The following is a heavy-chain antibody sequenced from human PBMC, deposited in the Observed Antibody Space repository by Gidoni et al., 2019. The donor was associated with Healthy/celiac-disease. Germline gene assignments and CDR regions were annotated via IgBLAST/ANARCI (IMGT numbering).Heavy chain of an antibody. CDR3: ARIRVVGFWRYFDY. D-gene: IGHD1-26*01. CDR1: GFSLSNARMG. Sequence: QVTLKESGPVLVTPTETLTLTCTVSGFSLSNARMGVSWIRQPPGKALEWLAHIFSNDEKSYSTSLKSRLTISKDTSKSQVVLTMTNMDPVDTATYYCARIRVVGFWRYFDYWGQGTLVTVSS. J-gene: IGHJ4*02. CDR2: IFSNDEK. V-gene: IGHV2-26*01.